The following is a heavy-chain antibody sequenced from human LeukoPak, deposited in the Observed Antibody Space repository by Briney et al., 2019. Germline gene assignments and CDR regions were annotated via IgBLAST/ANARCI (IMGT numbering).Heavy chain of an antibody. CDR3: TTDFWSLTMIVVVNGY. CDR1: GFTFSSYW. J-gene: IGHJ4*02. V-gene: IGHV3-7*03. CDR2: INQDGSEK. Sequence: PGGSLRLSCAASGFTFSSYWMSWVRQAPGKGLEWAAHINQDGSEKYYVDSVKGRFTISRDNAKNSLYLQMNSLRGEDTAVYYCTTDFWSLTMIVVVNGYWGQGTLVTVSS. D-gene: IGHD3-22*01.